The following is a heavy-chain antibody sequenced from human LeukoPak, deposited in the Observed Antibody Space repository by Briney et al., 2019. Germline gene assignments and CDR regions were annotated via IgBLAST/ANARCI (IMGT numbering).Heavy chain of an antibody. V-gene: IGHV3-43*01. Sequence: GGSLRLSCAASGFSFAGYTMHWVRQAPGKGLEWVSLISWNGYSTSYGDSVKGRFTISRDNNKDSLYLQMNSLRTEDTALYYCARDSSGSLDYWGQGTLVTVSS. CDR3: ARDSSGSLDY. CDR1: GFSFAGYT. D-gene: IGHD1-26*01. CDR2: ISWNGYST. J-gene: IGHJ4*02.